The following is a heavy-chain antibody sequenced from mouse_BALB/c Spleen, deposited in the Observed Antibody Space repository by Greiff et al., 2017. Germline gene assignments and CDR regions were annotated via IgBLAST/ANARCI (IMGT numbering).Heavy chain of an antibody. V-gene: IGHV5-6-5*01. CDR1: GFTFSSYA. D-gene: IGHD1-1*01. J-gene: IGHJ2*01. CDR2: ISSGGST. CDR3: AKNYGSSYLYYFDY. Sequence: EVQVVESGGGLVKPGGSLKLSCAASGFTFSSYAMSWVRQTPEKRLEWVASISSGGSTYYPDSVKGRFTISRDNARNILYLQMSSLRSEDTAMYYCAKNYGSSYLYYFDYWGQGTTLTVSS.